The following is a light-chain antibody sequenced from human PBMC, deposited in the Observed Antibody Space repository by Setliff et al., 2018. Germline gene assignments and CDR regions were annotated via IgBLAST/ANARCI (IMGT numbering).Light chain of an antibody. J-gene: IGLJ1*01. CDR3: SSYSSRTTLDV. CDR2: DVS. CDR1: TSDIGAYNY. V-gene: IGLV2-14*03. Sequence: QSALAQPASVSGSPGQSITISCTGSTSDIGAYNYVAWYQQHPGKAPKLMIYDVSVRPSGVSSRFSGSKSGNTASLTISGLQAEDEADYYCSSYSSRTTLDVFGTGTKDTVL.